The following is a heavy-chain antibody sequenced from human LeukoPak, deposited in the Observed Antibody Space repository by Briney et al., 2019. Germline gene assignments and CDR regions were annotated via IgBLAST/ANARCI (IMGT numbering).Heavy chain of an antibody. V-gene: IGHV1-2*02. CDR3: ASSDGYGGEIDY. Sequence: ASVKVSCKASGYTFTSYEINWVRQATGQGLEWMGWINPNSGGTNYAQKFQGRVTMTRDTSISTAYMELSRLRSDDTAVYYCASSDGYGGEIDYWGQGTLVTVSS. J-gene: IGHJ4*02. CDR2: INPNSGGT. D-gene: IGHD5-24*01. CDR1: GYTFTSYE.